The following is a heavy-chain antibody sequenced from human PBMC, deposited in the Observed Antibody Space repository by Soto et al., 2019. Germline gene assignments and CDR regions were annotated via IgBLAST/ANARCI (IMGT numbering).Heavy chain of an antibody. Sequence: GASVKVSCKASGGTFSSYAISCVRQAPGQGLEWMGWINAGKGNTKYSEKFQGRVTITRDTSAITTYMELSSLRSDDTAVYYCARGGVRGVNFFNYMDVWGKGTTVTVSS. CDR2: INAGKGNT. CDR3: ARGGVRGVNFFNYMDV. CDR1: GGTFSSYA. J-gene: IGHJ6*03. V-gene: IGHV1-3*01. D-gene: IGHD3-10*01.